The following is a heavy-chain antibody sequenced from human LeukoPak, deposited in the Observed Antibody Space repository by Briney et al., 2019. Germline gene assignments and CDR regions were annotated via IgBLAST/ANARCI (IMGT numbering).Heavy chain of an antibody. CDR3: ARVISDCGGDCYIAFDI. CDR1: GGSISSGGYS. V-gene: IGHV4-30-2*01. CDR2: IYHSGST. Sequence: SQTLSLTCAVSGGSISSGGYSWSWIRQPPGKGLEWIGYIYHSGSTYYNPSLKSRVTISVDRSKNQFSLKLSSVTAADTAVYYCARVISDCGGDCYIAFDIWGQGTMVTVSS. D-gene: IGHD2-21*02. J-gene: IGHJ3*02.